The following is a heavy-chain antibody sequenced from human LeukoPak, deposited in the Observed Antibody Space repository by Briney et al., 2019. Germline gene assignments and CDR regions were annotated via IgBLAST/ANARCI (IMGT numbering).Heavy chain of an antibody. CDR3: AKRGVVIRVILVGFHKEAYYFDS. Sequence: GGSLRLSCAASGFTFSTAWMSWVRQAPGKGLEWVAGISDSGGRTNYADSVKGRFTISRDDPKNTLYLQMNSLRAEDTAVYFCAKRGVVIRVILVGFHKEAYYFDSWGQGALVTVSS. CDR2: ISDSGGRT. V-gene: IGHV3-23*01. CDR1: GFTFSTAW. D-gene: IGHD3-22*01. J-gene: IGHJ4*02.